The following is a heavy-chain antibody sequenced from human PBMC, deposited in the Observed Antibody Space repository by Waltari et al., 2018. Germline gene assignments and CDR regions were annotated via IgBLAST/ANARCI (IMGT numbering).Heavy chain of an antibody. CDR3: ARYGDYGNYYYYYMDV. J-gene: IGHJ6*03. D-gene: IGHD4-17*01. Sequence: QVQLVQSGAEVKKPGSSVKVSCKASGVTFSSYAISWVRQAPGQGLEWMGGIIPIFGTANYAQKFQGRVTITADKSTSTAYMELSSLRSEDTAVYYCARYGDYGNYYYYYMDVWGKGTTVTVSS. CDR2: IIPIFGTA. V-gene: IGHV1-69*14. CDR1: GVTFSSYA.